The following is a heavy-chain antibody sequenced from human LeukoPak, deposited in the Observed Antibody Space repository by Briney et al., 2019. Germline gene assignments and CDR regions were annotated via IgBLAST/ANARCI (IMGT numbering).Heavy chain of an antibody. CDR3: ARVDDSSGTLFDY. CDR2: IYYSGST. V-gene: IGHV4-59*01. Sequence: PSETLSLTCTVSGGSISSYYWSWIRQPPGKGQEWIGYIYYSGSTNYNPSLKSRVTISVDTSKSQFSLKLSSVTAADTAVYYCARVDDSSGTLFDYWGQGTLVTVSS. J-gene: IGHJ4*02. D-gene: IGHD3-22*01. CDR1: GGSISSYY.